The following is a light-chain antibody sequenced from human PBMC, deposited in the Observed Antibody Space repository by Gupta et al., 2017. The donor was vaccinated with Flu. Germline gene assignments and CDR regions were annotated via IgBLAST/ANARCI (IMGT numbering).Light chain of an antibody. V-gene: IGKV3-20*01. CDR3: QQYGSSPP. CDR1: QSVSSSY. J-gene: IGKJ4*01. CDR2: GAS. Sequence: EIVLTQSPGTLSLSPGERATLSCRASQSVSSSYLAWCQQKPGQAPRLLIYGASSRATGIPDRFSGSGSGTDFTLTISRLEPEDFAVYYCQQYGSSPPFGGGTKVEIK.